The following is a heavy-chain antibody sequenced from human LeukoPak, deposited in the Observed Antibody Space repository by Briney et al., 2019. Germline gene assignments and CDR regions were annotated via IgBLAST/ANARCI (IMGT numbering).Heavy chain of an antibody. CDR2: INSDGSST. D-gene: IGHD6-19*01. CDR1: GFTFSSHW. J-gene: IGHJ4*02. Sequence: SGGSLRLSCAASGFTFSSHWMHWVRQAPGKGLVWVSRINSDGSSTSYADSVKGRFTISRDNAKNTLYLQMNSLRAEDTAVYYCAKDPRQWLEHYFDYWGQGTLVTVSS. V-gene: IGHV3-74*01. CDR3: AKDPRQWLEHYFDY.